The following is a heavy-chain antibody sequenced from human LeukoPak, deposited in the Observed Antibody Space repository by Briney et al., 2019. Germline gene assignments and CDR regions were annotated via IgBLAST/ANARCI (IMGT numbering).Heavy chain of an antibody. V-gene: IGHV5-51*01. Sequence: GESLKISCKGSGYSFTSYWIGWVRQMPGEGLEWMGIIYPGDSDTRYSPSLQGQVTISADKSISTAYLQWSSLKASDTAMYYCARHVGYEYSNYDYWGQGTLVTVSS. CDR2: IYPGDSDT. D-gene: IGHD4-11*01. J-gene: IGHJ4*02. CDR1: GYSFTSYW. CDR3: ARHVGYEYSNYDY.